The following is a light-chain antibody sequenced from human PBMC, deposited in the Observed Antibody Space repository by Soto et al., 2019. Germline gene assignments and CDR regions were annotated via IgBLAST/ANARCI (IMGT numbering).Light chain of an antibody. CDR1: QSISSW. V-gene: IGKV1-5*03. CDR2: KAS. CDR3: QQYNSYSRT. J-gene: IGKJ1*01. Sequence: DIQMTQPPSTLSASVGDRVTITCRASQSISSWLAWYHQKPGKAPKLLIYKASSLESGVPSRFSGSGSGTEFTLTISSLQPDDFATYYCQQYNSYSRTFGQGTKVDIK.